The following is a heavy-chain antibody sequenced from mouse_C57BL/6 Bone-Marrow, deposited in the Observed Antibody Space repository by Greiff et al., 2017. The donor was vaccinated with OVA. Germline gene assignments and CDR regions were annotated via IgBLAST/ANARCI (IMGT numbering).Heavy chain of an antibody. J-gene: IGHJ4*01. D-gene: IGHD2-1*01. CDR1: GYAFSSSW. V-gene: IGHV1-82*01. CDR3: AREDYYAAMDY. CDR2: IYPGDGDT. Sequence: QVQLQQSGPELVKPGASVKISCKASGYAFSSSWMNWVKQRPGKGLEWIGRIYPGDGDTNYNGKFKGKATLTADKSSSTAYMQLSSLTSEDSAVYFCAREDYYAAMDYWGQGTSVTVSS.